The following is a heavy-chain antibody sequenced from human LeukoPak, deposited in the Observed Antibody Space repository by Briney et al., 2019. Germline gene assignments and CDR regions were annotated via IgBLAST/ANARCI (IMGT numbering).Heavy chain of an antibody. V-gene: IGHV1-18*01. J-gene: IGHJ4*02. D-gene: IGHD4-11*01. CDR1: VYTFTGYG. CDR3: ARDPTTQTFDY. Sequence: SLKVSCKASVYTFTGYGNSWVRQAPGQGLAWMGWFSTYKCNTNYAQKLQRRVTMTTDTSTTTAYMELRSLTSDDAAVYYCARDPTTQTFDYWGQGTLVTVSS. CDR2: FSTYKCNT.